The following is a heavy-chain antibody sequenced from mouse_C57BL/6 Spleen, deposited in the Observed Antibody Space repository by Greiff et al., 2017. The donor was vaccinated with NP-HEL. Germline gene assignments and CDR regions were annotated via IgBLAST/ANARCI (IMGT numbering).Heavy chain of an antibody. CDR2: IYPGDGGT. CDR3: ARTDYYGSSCWYFDV. J-gene: IGHJ1*03. V-gene: IGHV1-82*01. Sequence: VQLQQSGPELVKPGASVKISCKASGYAFSSSWMNWVKQRPGKGLEWIGRIYPGDGGTNYNGKFKGKATLTADKSSSTAYMQLSSLTSEDSAVYFCARTDYYGSSCWYFDVWGTGTTVTVSS. CDR1: GYAFSSSW. D-gene: IGHD1-1*01.